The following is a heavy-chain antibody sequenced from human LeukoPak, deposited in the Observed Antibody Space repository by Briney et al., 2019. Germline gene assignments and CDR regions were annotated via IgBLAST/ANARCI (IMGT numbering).Heavy chain of an antibody. Sequence: GGSLRLSCAASGFSFGSYGMHWVRQAPGKGLEWVAFIRYGGGHQFYADSVRGRFTISRDNPKNTLYLQMNSLRGEDTAVYFCARDSGTWFYLQDWGQGTLVTVSS. CDR1: GFSFGSYG. CDR3: ARDSGTWFYLQD. V-gene: IGHV3-30*02. CDR2: IRYGGGHQ. J-gene: IGHJ1*01. D-gene: IGHD2/OR15-2a*01.